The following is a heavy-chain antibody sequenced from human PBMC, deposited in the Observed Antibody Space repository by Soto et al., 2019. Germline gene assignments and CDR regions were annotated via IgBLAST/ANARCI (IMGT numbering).Heavy chain of an antibody. Sequence: ASVKVSCKASGYTFTNYYMHWVRQAPGQGLEWMGVIHYSGATPTYAQKFQGRVTMARDTSTSTVYVELSSLTSEDTAVYYCAHAGDYDLLSFDHWGPGTLVTVSS. CDR3: AHAGDYDLLSFDH. J-gene: IGHJ4*02. CDR1: GYTFTNYY. CDR2: IHYSGATP. V-gene: IGHV1-46*01. D-gene: IGHD4-17*01.